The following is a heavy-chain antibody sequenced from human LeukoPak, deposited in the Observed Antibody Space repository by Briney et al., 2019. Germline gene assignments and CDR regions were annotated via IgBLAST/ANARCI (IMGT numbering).Heavy chain of an antibody. Sequence: SETLSLTCTVSGNSFGDYYWSWIRQPAGKGLEWIGRIYTSGSTTYNPSLKSRVTMSVDTSKSQFSLKLTSVTAADTAVYYCARLQLRHCSRTSCANEFDYWGQGTLVTVSS. CDR2: IYTSGST. V-gene: IGHV4-4*07. D-gene: IGHD2-2*01. J-gene: IGHJ4*02. CDR3: ARLQLRHCSRTSCANEFDY. CDR1: GNSFGDYY.